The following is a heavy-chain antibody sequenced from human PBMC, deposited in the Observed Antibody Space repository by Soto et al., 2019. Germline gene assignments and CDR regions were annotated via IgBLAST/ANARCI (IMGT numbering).Heavy chain of an antibody. CDR1: GFSLNTGGMG. Sequence: QITLKESGPTLVKPTQTLTLTCTFSGFSLNTGGMGVGWIRQPPGKALEWLALIYWDGDRRYSPSLMSRLTNPKEPSKNQVVLTMTNMDPVDTATYYCVHSRCGGDCLQSYSSHYYYGMDIWGQGTTVTVSS. D-gene: IGHD2-21*02. CDR3: VHSRCGGDCLQSYSSHYYYGMDI. V-gene: IGHV2-5*02. CDR2: IYWDGDR. J-gene: IGHJ6*02.